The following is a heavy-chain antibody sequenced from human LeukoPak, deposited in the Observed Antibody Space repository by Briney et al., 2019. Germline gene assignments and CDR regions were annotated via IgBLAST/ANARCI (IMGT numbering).Heavy chain of an antibody. CDR3: ASLRRAYYYGSGSPRRGFDP. J-gene: IGHJ5*02. CDR2: IYYSGST. V-gene: IGHV4-30-4*01. CDR1: GGSISSGDYY. D-gene: IGHD3-10*01. Sequence: SETLSLTCTVSGGSISSGDYYWNWIRQPPGKGLEWIGYIYYSGSTYYNPSLKSRVTISVDTSKNQFSLKLSSVTAADTAVYYCASLRRAYYYGSGSPRRGFDPWGQGTLVTVSS.